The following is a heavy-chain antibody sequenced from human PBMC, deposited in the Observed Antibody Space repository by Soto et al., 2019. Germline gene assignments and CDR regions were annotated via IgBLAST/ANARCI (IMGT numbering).Heavy chain of an antibody. V-gene: IGHV1-46*01. D-gene: IGHD2-8*01. CDR1: AVTFTSYF. CDR2: INPNGGST. Sequence: ASVKVSCKAPAVTFTSYFMHWVRQAPGHGLEWIGVINPNGGSTKFAQTFQGRVTMTGDTSTSTVYMELRSLRSEDTAIYYCAADATAWQQMVPSDYWGQGTLVTVSS. J-gene: IGHJ4*02. CDR3: AADATAWQQMVPSDY.